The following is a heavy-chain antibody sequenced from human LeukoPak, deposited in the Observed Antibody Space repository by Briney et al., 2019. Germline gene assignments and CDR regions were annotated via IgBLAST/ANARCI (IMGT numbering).Heavy chain of an antibody. D-gene: IGHD3-10*01. Sequence: SETLSLTCAVCGGSFSGYYWSWIRQPPGKGLEWIGEINHSGSTNYNPSLKSRVTMSVDTSTNQFSLKLSSVTAADTAVYYCARSSGLPISLHPWGQGILVTVSS. V-gene: IGHV4-34*01. CDR3: ARSSGLPISLHP. CDR1: GGSFSGYY. J-gene: IGHJ5*02. CDR2: INHSGST.